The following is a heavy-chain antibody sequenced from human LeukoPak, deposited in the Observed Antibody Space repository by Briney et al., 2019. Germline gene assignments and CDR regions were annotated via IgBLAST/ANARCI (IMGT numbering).Heavy chain of an antibody. Sequence: SETLSLTCTVSGGSISSHYWSWVRQPPGTGLEGIGNIYDSESTHYKSSLKSRVTISVDTSKNQFSLRLSSVTAADTAVYYCARVLQNYYYLDVWGKGTTVTVSS. V-gene: IGHV4-59*11. CDR3: ARVLQNYYYLDV. J-gene: IGHJ6*03. CDR2: IYDSEST. CDR1: GGSISSHY. D-gene: IGHD3-3*01.